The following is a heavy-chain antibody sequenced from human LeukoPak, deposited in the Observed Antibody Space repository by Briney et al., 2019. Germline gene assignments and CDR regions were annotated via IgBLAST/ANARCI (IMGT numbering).Heavy chain of an antibody. CDR3: ARGRSYYYDNTGSFDY. CDR1: GFTVTSNY. D-gene: IGHD3-22*01. V-gene: IGHV3-66*01. Sequence: RGSLRLSCAASGFTVTSNYMSWVRQAPGKGLEWVSIIYSAGSIYYADSVKGRFTISRDNSENTLYLQMNNLRAEDTAVYFCARGRSYYYDNTGSFDYWGQGTLVTVSS. J-gene: IGHJ4*02. CDR2: IYSAGSI.